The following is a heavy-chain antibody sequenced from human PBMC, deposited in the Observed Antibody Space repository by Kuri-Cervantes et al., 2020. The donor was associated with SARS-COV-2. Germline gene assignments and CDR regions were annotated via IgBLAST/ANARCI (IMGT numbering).Heavy chain of an antibody. V-gene: IGHV1-69*13. D-gene: IGHD3-22*01. Sequence: SVKVSCKASGGTFSSYAISWVRQAPGQGLEWKGGIIPIFGTANYAQKFQGRVTITADESTSTAYMELRSLRSDDTAVYYCARGLGDDSRGYFYGMDVWGQGTTVTVSS. CDR3: ARGLGDDSRGYFYGMDV. J-gene: IGHJ6*02. CDR1: GGTFSSYA. CDR2: IIPIFGTA.